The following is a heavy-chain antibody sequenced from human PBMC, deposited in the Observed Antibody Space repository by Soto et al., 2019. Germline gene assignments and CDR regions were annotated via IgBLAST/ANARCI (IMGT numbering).Heavy chain of an antibody. V-gene: IGHV4-39*01. Sequence: PSETLSLTCSVSGGSIRRNIYYWGWIRQSPREGLEWIGSIHYTGTTYYNPSLKSRVTVSVDTSENRFSLRPTSVTAADTAVYYCAKHQSSYDIFSGLRAAGLYSMDYWGKGTTVTVS. CDR3: AKHQSSYDIFSGLRAAGLYSMDY. CDR2: IHYTGTT. J-gene: IGHJ6*03. CDR1: GGSIRRNIYY. D-gene: IGHD3-9*01.